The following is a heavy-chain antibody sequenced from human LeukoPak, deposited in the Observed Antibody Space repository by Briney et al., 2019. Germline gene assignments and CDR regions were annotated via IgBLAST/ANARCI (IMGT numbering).Heavy chain of an antibody. V-gene: IGHV3-30*02. CDR3: ARGHTAVTRHFGF. Sequence: PGGSLRLSCAASGFTFSSYGMHWVRQAPGKGLEWVAFIRYDGSNKYYADSVKGRLTISRDNSKNALYLQMNSLRAEDTAVYYCARGHTAVTRHFGFWGQGTLVTVSS. CDR1: GFTFSSYG. CDR2: IRYDGSNK. D-gene: IGHD4-17*01. J-gene: IGHJ4*02.